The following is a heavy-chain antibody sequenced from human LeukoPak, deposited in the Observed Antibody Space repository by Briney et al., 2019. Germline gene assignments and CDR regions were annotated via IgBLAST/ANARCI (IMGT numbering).Heavy chain of an antibody. J-gene: IGHJ5*02. V-gene: IGHV3-7*01. Sequence: GGSLRLSCAASGFTFSSYWMSWVRQAPGKGLEWVANIKQDGSEKYYVDSVKGRFTISRDNAKNSLYLQMNSLRAEDTAVYYCARDSSFLPDFWSGYFNGHWFDPWGQGTLVTVSS. CDR3: ARDSSFLPDFWSGYFNGHWFDP. D-gene: IGHD3-3*01. CDR2: IKQDGSEK. CDR1: GFTFSSYW.